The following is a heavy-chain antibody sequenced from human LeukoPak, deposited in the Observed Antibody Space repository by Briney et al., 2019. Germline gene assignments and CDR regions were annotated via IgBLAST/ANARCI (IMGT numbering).Heavy chain of an antibody. J-gene: IGHJ4*02. CDR3: ARGGGYGAPFDY. V-gene: IGHV4-59*01. CDR1: GGSISSYY. D-gene: IGHD5-12*01. CDR2: IYYSGST. Sequence: ASETLSLTCTVSGGSISSYYWSWIRQPPGKGLEWIGYIYYSGSTNYNPSLKSRVTISVDTSKNQFSLKLSSVTAADTAVYYCARGGGYGAPFDYWGQGTLVTVSS.